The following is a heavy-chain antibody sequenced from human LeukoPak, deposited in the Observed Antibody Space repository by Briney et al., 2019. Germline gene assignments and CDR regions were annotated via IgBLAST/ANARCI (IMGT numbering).Heavy chain of an antibody. D-gene: IGHD2-21*02. CDR1: GFTFSSYA. V-gene: IGHV3-30-3*01. J-gene: IGHJ6*02. Sequence: GGSLRLACAASGFTFSSYAMHWVRQAPGKGLEWVAVISYDGSNKYYADSVKGRFTISRDNSKKTLYLQMNSLRAEDTAVYYCARDLRRHIVVVTAIRYYYYGMDVWGQGTTVTVSS. CDR3: ARDLRRHIVVVTAIRYYYYGMDV. CDR2: ISYDGSNK.